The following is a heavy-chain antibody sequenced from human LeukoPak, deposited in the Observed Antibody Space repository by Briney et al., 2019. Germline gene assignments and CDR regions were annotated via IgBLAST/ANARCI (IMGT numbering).Heavy chain of an antibody. J-gene: IGHJ3*02. CDR3: ARHLGYYDILTGYFFDI. Sequence: SETLSLTCTVSGGSISSYYWSWIRQPPGKGLEWIGYIYYSGSTNYNPSLKSRVTISVDTSKNQFSLKLSSVTAADTAVYYWARHLGYYDILTGYFFDIWGQGTMVTVSS. V-gene: IGHV4-59*08. D-gene: IGHD3-9*01. CDR2: IYYSGST. CDR1: GGSISSYY.